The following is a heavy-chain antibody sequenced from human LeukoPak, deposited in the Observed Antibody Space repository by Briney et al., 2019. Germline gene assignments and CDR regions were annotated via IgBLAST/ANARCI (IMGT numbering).Heavy chain of an antibody. D-gene: IGHD6-13*01. J-gene: IGHJ4*02. CDR2: ISSSSSYI. V-gene: IGHV3-21*01. Sequence: GGSLRLSCAASGFTFSSYSMNWVRQAPGKGLEWVSSISSSSSYIYYADSVKGRFTISRDNAKNSLYLQMNSLRAEDTAVYYCARDELGSSRHDYWGQGTLVTVSS. CDR1: GFTFSSYS. CDR3: ARDELGSSRHDY.